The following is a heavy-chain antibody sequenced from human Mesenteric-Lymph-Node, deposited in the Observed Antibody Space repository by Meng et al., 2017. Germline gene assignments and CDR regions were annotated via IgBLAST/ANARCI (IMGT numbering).Heavy chain of an antibody. Sequence: LVQSGAEVKKPGAAMRISCKTSGYTFTTYAMHWVRQAPGQRPEWMGWINLSSETTTYAQKFQGRVTVTRDTATSTVDMELSSLRSEDTAVYYCARDPCAGGSCYSWFDPWGQGTLVTVSS. CDR1: GYTFTTYA. J-gene: IGHJ5*02. CDR2: INLSSETT. V-gene: IGHV1-46*01. D-gene: IGHD2-15*01. CDR3: ARDPCAGGSCYSWFDP.